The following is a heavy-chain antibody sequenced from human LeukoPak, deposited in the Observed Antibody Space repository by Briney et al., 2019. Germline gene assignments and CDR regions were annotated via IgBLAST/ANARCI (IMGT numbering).Heavy chain of an antibody. J-gene: IGHJ4*02. Sequence: GGSLRLSCVASGFTFSFYWMGWVRQAPGKGLEWVSVISYDGSTIYYADSVKGRFTISRDNSKDTVYLQMNSLRGDNTAVYYCAKGVGSTGSYFDYWGQGTLVTVSS. CDR1: GFTFSFYW. D-gene: IGHD1-26*01. CDR3: AKGVGSTGSYFDY. V-gene: IGHV3-30*18. CDR2: ISYDGSTI.